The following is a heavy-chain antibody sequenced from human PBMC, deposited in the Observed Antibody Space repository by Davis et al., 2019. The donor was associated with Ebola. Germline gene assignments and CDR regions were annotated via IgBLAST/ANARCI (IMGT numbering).Heavy chain of an antibody. D-gene: IGHD3-10*01. V-gene: IGHV3-48*02. J-gene: IGHJ4*02. CDR2: ISSSSSTI. Sequence: GESLKISCAASGFTFSSYSMNWVRQAPGKGLEWVSYISSSSSTIYYADPVKGRFTISRDNAKNSLYLQMNSLRDEDTAVYYCARDRYYYGSGSYGDWGQGTLVTVSS. CDR3: ARDRYYYGSGSYGD. CDR1: GFTFSSYS.